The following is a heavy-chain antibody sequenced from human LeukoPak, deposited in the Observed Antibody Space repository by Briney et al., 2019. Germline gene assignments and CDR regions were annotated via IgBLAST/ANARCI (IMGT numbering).Heavy chain of an antibody. CDR3: ARDLLITMIVTMDV. V-gene: IGHV3-48*01. CDR1: GFSFSRYS. Sequence: PGGSLRLSCVASGFSFSRYSMNWVRQAPGKGLEWFSYISGSGSAMYYADSVKGRFTISRDNAKNSLYLQMNSLRAEDTAVYYCARDLLITMIVTMDVWGKGTTVTVSS. CDR2: ISGSGSAM. D-gene: IGHD3-22*01. J-gene: IGHJ6*04.